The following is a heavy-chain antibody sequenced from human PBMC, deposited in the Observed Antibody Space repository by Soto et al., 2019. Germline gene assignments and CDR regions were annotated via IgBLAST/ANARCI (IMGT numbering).Heavy chain of an antibody. CDR3: ARAYCSSTSCYLRGAFDI. Sequence: PGGSLRLSCAASEFTFSSYDMHWVRQVTGRGLEGVSAIGTAGDTYYLDSVKGRFTISRENDKNSLYLQMNSLRAGDTAVYYCARAYCSSTSCYLRGAFDIWGQGTMVTVSS. D-gene: IGHD2-2*01. CDR2: IGTAGDT. CDR1: EFTFSSYD. J-gene: IGHJ3*02. V-gene: IGHV3-13*01.